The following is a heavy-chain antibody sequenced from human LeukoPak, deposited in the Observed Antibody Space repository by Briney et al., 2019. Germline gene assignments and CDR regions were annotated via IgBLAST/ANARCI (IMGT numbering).Heavy chain of an antibody. J-gene: IGHJ4*02. D-gene: IGHD4-23*01. CDR3: ARGRNDNGGMFFDS. Sequence: PSETLSLTCTVSGGSIRSYYWSWIRQAPGKGLEWIGFISYSGYTSYSPSLKSRVATSVDTSKSQFSLRLTSMTAADTATYYCARGRNDNGGMFFDSWAQGTLVTVSS. V-gene: IGHV4-59*01. CDR1: GGSIRSYY. CDR2: ISYSGYT.